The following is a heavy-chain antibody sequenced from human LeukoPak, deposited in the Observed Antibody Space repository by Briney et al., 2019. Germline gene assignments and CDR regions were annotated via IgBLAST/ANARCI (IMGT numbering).Heavy chain of an antibody. CDR2: ITNSGST. Sequence: SQTLSLTCTVSGGSISGGGYYWGWIRQPPGRGLEWIGSITNSGSTYYNPSLTSRVTISVDTSKKQFSLRLTSVTAADTAVFYCATTTHSGSHDYWGQGILVTVSS. CDR3: ATTTHSGSHDY. V-gene: IGHV4-39*01. D-gene: IGHD1-26*01. J-gene: IGHJ4*02. CDR1: GGSISGGGYY.